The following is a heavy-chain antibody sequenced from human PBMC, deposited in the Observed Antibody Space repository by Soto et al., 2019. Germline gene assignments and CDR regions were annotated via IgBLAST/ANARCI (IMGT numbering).Heavy chain of an antibody. CDR1: GGYCGDYS. CDR2: INHSGSA. D-gene: IGHD3-10*01. CDR3: ARGLFSGDAYSGGWYYFDS. Sequence: SETLSLTCADYGGYCGDYSWTWISEPPGKEREWIDQINHSGSANYNPSLRSRVIISIGTPKNQFSLELTSVTAADTAVYYCARGLFSGDAYSGGWYYFDSWGQGTLVTVSS. J-gene: IGHJ4*02. V-gene: IGHV4-34*01.